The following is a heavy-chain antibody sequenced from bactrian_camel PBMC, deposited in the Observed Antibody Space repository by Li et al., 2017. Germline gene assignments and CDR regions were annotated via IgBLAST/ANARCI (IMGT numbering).Heavy chain of an antibody. CDR2: IYTGGGVT. Sequence: HVQLVESGGGSVQAGGSLRLSCAASGYTFSRNCMGWFRHAPGKEREGVAIIYTGGGVTYYADSVKGRFTIAKGQAKHTLYLQMNSLKTEDTAVYYCALGSSSQSTMTARGQGTQVTVS. D-gene: IGHD6*01. V-gene: IGHV3S1*01. CDR1: GYTFSRNC. J-gene: IGHJ4*01.